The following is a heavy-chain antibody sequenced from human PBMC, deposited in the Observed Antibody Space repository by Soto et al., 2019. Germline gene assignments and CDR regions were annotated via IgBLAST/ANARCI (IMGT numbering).Heavy chain of an antibody. Sequence: QVQLVESRGGVVQPGRSLRLSCAASGFTFSSYGMHWVRQAPGKGLEWVAVISYDGSNKYYADSVKGRFTISRDNSKNTLYLQMNSLRAEDTAVYYCAKTFFGVSAFDYWGQGTLVTVSS. J-gene: IGHJ4*02. CDR3: AKTFFGVSAFDY. V-gene: IGHV3-30*18. D-gene: IGHD3-3*01. CDR2: ISYDGSNK. CDR1: GFTFSSYG.